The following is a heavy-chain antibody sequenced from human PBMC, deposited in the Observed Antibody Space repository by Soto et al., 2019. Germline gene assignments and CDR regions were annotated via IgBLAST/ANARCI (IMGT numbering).Heavy chain of an antibody. CDR2: ISSSSSYT. CDR1: GFTFSDYY. V-gene: IGHV3-11*05. CDR3: ARDADILTGSDGFDI. Sequence: QVQLVESGGGLVKPGGSLRLSCAASGFTFSDYYMSWIRQAPGKGLEWVSYISSSSSYTNYADSVKGRFTISRDNAKNSRYLQMNSLRAEDTAVYYCARDADILTGSDGFDIWGQGTMVTVSS. D-gene: IGHD3-9*01. J-gene: IGHJ3*02.